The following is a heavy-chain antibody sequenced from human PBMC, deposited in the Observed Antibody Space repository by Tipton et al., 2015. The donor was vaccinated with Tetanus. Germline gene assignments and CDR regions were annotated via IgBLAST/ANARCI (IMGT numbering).Heavy chain of an antibody. J-gene: IGHJ4*02. V-gene: IGHV4-34*01. CDR3: ARTAGSAGSYYKGKFYFDH. Sequence: TLSLTCAVYGGSFNNYYWSWIRQSPGKGLEWIGEINHSGGTNYRPSLKSRVTISLDTSMNRFTLKLDSVTVADTAMYYCARTAGSAGSYYKGKFYFDHWGQGTQVTVSS. CDR1: GGSFNNYY. D-gene: IGHD3-10*01. CDR2: INHSGGT.